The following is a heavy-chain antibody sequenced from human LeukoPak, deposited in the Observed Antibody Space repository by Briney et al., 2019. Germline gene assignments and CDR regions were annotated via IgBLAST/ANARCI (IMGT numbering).Heavy chain of an antibody. Sequence: PSETLSLTCTVSGGSISHYYWSWIRQPAGKGLEWIGRVYTSGTTNYNPSLRSRVTMSFDTSKNQFSLNLSSVTAADTAVYYCAREYCSDVSCHDNWFDPWGQGTLVIVSS. CDR2: VYTSGTT. V-gene: IGHV4-4*07. CDR3: AREYCSDVSCHDNWFDP. CDR1: GGSISHYY. J-gene: IGHJ5*02. D-gene: IGHD2-15*01.